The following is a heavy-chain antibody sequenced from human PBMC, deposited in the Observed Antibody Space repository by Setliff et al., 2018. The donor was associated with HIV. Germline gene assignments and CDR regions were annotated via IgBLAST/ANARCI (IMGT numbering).Heavy chain of an antibody. CDR1: GYSFTTYG. CDR2: IDSYSGKR. V-gene: IGHV1-18*01. Sequence: GASVKVSCKASGYSFTTYGISWVRQAPGQELEWMGWIDSYSGKRDYAQKFVGRLTITADTTASTAYMVLSSLTSEDTAVYYCARGGAREYQLLYNYFDPWGQGTLVTVSS. J-gene: IGHJ5*02. CDR3: ARGGAREYQLLYNYFDP. D-gene: IGHD2-2*01.